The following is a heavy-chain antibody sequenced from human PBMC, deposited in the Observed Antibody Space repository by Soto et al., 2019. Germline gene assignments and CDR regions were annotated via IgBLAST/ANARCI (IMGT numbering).Heavy chain of an antibody. CDR3: GRGRSGQIVVFY. Sequence: ASVKVSCKASGYTFTGHYIHWVRQAPEQGPEWMGEIGPESGATRYAQKFQGRVTMTRDMSITTVYMELNNLSPDDSAVYYCGRGRSGQIVVFYWGQGTPVTVSS. V-gene: IGHV1-2*02. CDR2: IGPESGAT. D-gene: IGHD5-12*01. CDR1: GYTFTGHY. J-gene: IGHJ4*02.